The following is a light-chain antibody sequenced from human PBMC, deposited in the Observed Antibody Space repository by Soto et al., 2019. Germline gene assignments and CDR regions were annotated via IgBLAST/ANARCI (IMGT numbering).Light chain of an antibody. Sequence: IVLTQSPATLSLSPGEGATLSCRASQSVSTYLAWYQQKPGQAPRLLIYDASNRATGIPARFSGSGSGTDFTLTISSLEPEDFAVYYCQQRGTLWPTFGQGTRLEIK. J-gene: IGKJ5*01. CDR2: DAS. CDR3: QQRGTLWPT. V-gene: IGKV3-11*01. CDR1: QSVSTY.